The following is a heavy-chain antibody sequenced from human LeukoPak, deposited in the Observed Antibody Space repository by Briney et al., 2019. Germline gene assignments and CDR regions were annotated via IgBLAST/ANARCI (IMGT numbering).Heavy chain of an antibody. D-gene: IGHD6-13*01. Sequence: SVKVSCKASGGTFSSYAISWVRLAPGQGLEWMGGIIPIFGTANYAQKFQGRVTITADESTSTAYMELSSLRSEDTAVYYCARGIAAAGPNYFDYWGQGTLVTVSS. CDR2: IIPIFGTA. CDR1: GGTFSSYA. CDR3: ARGIAAAGPNYFDY. V-gene: IGHV1-69*13. J-gene: IGHJ4*02.